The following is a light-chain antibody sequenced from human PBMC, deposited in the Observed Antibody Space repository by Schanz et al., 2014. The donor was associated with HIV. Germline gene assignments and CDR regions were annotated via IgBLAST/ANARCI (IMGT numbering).Light chain of an antibody. CDR3: SSYAATSNVL. CDR2: DVS. Sequence: QSALTQPASVSGSPGQSITISCTGTSSDVGGYNYVSWYQQHPGKAPKLMIYDVSKRPSGVPDRFSGSKSGNTASLTISGLQAEDEADYYCSSYAATSNVLFGGGTKLTVL. J-gene: IGLJ3*02. CDR1: SSDVGGYNY. V-gene: IGLV2-8*01.